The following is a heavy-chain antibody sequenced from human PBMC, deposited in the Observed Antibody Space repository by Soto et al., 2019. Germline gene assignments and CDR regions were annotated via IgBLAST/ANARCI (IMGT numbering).Heavy chain of an antibody. CDR1: GFTFSSYG. CDR3: AKGRRVGATPFDY. V-gene: IGHV3-30*18. J-gene: IGHJ4*02. D-gene: IGHD1-26*01. Sequence: HVQLVESGGGVVQPGRSLRLSCAASGFTFSSYGMHWVRQAPGKGLEWVAVISYDGSNKYYADSVKGRFTISRDNSKNTLYLQMNSLRAEDTAVYYCAKGRRVGATPFDYWGQGTLVTVSS. CDR2: ISYDGSNK.